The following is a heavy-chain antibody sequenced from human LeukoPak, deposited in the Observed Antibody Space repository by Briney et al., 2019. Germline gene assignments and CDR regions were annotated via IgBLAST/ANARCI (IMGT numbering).Heavy chain of an antibody. V-gene: IGHV3-23*01. CDR3: VKPYYYDSSSYYLEYFQH. CDR1: GFTFSSYA. CDR2: ISGSGGST. Sequence: GGSLRLSCAASGFTFSSYAMSWVRQAPGKGLGWVSVISGSGGSTYYADSVKGRFTISRDNSKNTLYLQMNSLRAEDTAVYYCVKPYYYDSSSYYLEYFQHWGRGTLVTVSS. J-gene: IGHJ1*01. D-gene: IGHD3-22*01.